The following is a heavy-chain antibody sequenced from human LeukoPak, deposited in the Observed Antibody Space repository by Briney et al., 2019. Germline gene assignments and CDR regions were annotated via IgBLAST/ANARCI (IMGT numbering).Heavy chain of an antibody. Sequence: GASVKVSCKTSGYIFTAYGLSWVRQAPGQGLEWMGWINAYNGQTNSAQKFQDRFTVTTDTSVATAHMELRSLTFEDTAVYFCARAIGTYPGNDYWGQGTLVTVSS. J-gene: IGHJ4*02. V-gene: IGHV1-18*01. CDR2: INAYNGQT. CDR1: GYIFTAYG. D-gene: IGHD1-26*01. CDR3: ARAIGTYPGNDY.